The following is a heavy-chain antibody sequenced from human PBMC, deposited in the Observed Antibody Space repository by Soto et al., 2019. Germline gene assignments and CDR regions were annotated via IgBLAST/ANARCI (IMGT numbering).Heavy chain of an antibody. CDR1: GYPVTPYY. V-gene: IGHV1-2*02. CDR2: INPATGAA. CDR3: ARGGGVGVAGSAALAM. Sequence: QLHLVQSGAVVKKPGASVTVSCSASGYPVTPYYMHWVRQAPGRGLEWMGGINPATGAAKYTQTFQGRVTMTRDTSTGTVFLELGGLTSEDTAVFYWARGGGVGVAGSAALAMWGQGTVVTVSS. D-gene: IGHD3-3*01. J-gene: IGHJ3*01.